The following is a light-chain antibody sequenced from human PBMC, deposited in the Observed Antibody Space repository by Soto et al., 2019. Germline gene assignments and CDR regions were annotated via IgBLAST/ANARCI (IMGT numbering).Light chain of an antibody. CDR2: DAS. V-gene: IGKV3-11*01. CDR3: QVRSNWRYT. J-gene: IGKJ2*01. CDR1: LSVISS. Sequence: EIVLTQSPATLSLSPGERATLSCRASLSVISSLAWYQQKPGQAPRLLMYDASNRATGIPARFSGSGSGTDFTLTISSLEPEDFAVYYCQVRSNWRYTLGQGTRLAIK.